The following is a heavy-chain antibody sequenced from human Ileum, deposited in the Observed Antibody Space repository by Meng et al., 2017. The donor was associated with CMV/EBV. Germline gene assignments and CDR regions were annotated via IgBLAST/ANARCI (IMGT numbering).Heavy chain of an antibody. CDR3: ARDFRGGAFDI. CDR1: GFTFSSYS. V-gene: IGHV3-21*01. Sequence: GESLKISCAASGFTFSSYSVNWVRQAPGKGLEWVSSISSSSSYIYYADSVKGRFTISRDNAKNSLYLQMNSLRAEDTAVYYCARDFRGGAFDIWGQGTMVTVSS. CDR2: ISSSSSYI. J-gene: IGHJ3*02.